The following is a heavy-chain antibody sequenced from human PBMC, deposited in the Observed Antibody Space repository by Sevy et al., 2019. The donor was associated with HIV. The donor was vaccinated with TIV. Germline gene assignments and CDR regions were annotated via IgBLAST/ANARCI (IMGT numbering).Heavy chain of an antibody. D-gene: IGHD3-9*01. CDR3: TRLRGTISAYYYFGMDV. CDR1: GFRFSDYA. CDR2: IRSTTFGGTT. Sequence: GGSLRLSCITSGFRFSDYALTWLRQAPGKGLEWVGFIRSTTFGGTTEYAASVKGRITISRDESKSIAYLQMNSLKTEDTAIYYCTRLRGTISAYYYFGMDVWGQGATVTVSS. V-gene: IGHV3-49*03. J-gene: IGHJ6*02.